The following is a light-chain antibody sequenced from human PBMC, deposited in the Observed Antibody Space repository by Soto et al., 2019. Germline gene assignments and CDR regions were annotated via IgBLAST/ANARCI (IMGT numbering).Light chain of an antibody. J-gene: IGLJ1*01. V-gene: IGLV2-8*01. CDR2: EVT. Sequence: QSVLTQPPSASGSPGQSVTIPCTGTSSDVGRYDHVSWYQQHPGKAPKLMIYEVTRRPAGVPDRFSGSKPGNTASLTVSGLQAEDEAEYFCSSDAGNYNYVFGTGTRSPS. CDR1: SSDVGRYDH. CDR3: SSDAGNYNYV.